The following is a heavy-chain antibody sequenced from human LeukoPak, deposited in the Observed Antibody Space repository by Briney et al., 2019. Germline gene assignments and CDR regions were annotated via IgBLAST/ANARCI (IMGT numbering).Heavy chain of an antibody. V-gene: IGHV1-8*01. J-gene: IGHJ4*02. CDR2: MNPNSGNT. CDR3: ARGARGYSGYGPDY. Sequence: RASVKVSCKASGYTFTSYDVNWVRQATGQGLEWMGWMNPNSGNTGYAQKFQGRVTMTRNTSISTAYMELSSLRSEDTAVYYCARGARGYSGYGPDYWGQGTLVTVSS. D-gene: IGHD5-12*01. CDR1: GYTFTSYD.